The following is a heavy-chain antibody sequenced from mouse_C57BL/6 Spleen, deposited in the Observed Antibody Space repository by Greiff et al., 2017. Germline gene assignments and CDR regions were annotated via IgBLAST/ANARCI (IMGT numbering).Heavy chain of an antibody. Sequence: QVQLQQPGAELVRPGTSVKLSSKASGYTFPSYWMHWLKQRPGQGLEWIGVIDPSDSYPTYIQKFKGKATLPVDTASSTAYMQLRSLKSEDSAVYYCARWEEEGSFAYWGQGTLVTGSA. J-gene: IGHJ3*01. V-gene: IGHV1-59*01. CDR3: ARWEEEGSFAY. D-gene: IGHD4-1*01. CDR2: IDPSDSYP. CDR1: GYTFPSYW.